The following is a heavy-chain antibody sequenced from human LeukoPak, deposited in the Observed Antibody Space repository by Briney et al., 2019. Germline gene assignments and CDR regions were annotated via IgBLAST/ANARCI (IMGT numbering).Heavy chain of an antibody. Sequence: ASVKVSCKASGYTFTSYGISWVRQAPGQGLEWMGWISAYNGNTNYEQKLQGRLTMTTDTSTSTAYMELRSLRSDDTAVYYCARDEYQLLLPWDWGQGTLVTVSS. D-gene: IGHD2-2*01. J-gene: IGHJ4*02. V-gene: IGHV1-18*01. CDR3: ARDEYQLLLPWD. CDR1: GYTFTSYG. CDR2: ISAYNGNT.